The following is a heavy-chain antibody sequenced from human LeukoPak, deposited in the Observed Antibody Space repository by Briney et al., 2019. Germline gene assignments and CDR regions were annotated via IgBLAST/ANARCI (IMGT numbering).Heavy chain of an antibody. Sequence: PSETLSLTCTVSGGSISRDYWSWIRQPPGKGLEWIGYIYYSGSTNYNPSLKSRVTISVDTSKNQFSLKLSSVTAADTAVYYCANYLDGYNIVWGQGTLVTVSS. CDR1: GGSISRDY. J-gene: IGHJ4*02. CDR2: IYYSGST. V-gene: IGHV4-59*01. CDR3: ANYLDGYNIV. D-gene: IGHD5-24*01.